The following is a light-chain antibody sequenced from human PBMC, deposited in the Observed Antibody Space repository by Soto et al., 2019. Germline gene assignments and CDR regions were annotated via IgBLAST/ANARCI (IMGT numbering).Light chain of an antibody. CDR3: QQYNNWAPWT. J-gene: IGKJ1*01. CDR1: QSVSSN. CDR2: GAS. V-gene: IGKV3-15*01. Sequence: EIVMTQSPATLSVSPGERATLSCRASQSVSSNLAWYQQKPGQAPRLLIYGASTRATGIPARFSGSGSGTEFTPTISSLQSEDFAVYYCQQYNNWAPWTFGQGIKVEIK.